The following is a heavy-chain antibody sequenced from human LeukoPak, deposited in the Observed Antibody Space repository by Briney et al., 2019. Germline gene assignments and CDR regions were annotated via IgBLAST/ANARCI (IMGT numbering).Heavy chain of an antibody. CDR3: ARGGYYYDR. V-gene: IGHV3-7*01. CDR1: GFPFSSYW. Sequence: GGSLSLSCAASGFPFSSYWMSWVRQAPGKGLEWVANIKQDGSEKYYVDSVKGRFTISRDNAKNSLYLQMNSLRAEDTAVYYCARGGYYYDRWGQGTLVTVSS. J-gene: IGHJ4*02. D-gene: IGHD3-22*01. CDR2: IKQDGSEK.